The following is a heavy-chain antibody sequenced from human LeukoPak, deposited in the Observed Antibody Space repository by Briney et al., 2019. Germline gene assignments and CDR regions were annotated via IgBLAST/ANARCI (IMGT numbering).Heavy chain of an antibody. J-gene: IGHJ4*02. Sequence: GESLKISCKVSGDSFTSYWIGWVRQMPGKGLEWMGIIHPGGSDIKYSPSFQGQVTISVDKSISTAYLQWSSLKASDTAMYCCAIWNGYNYHFDYWGQGTLVTVSS. CDR2: IHPGGSDI. V-gene: IGHV5-51*01. CDR1: GDSFTSYW. CDR3: AIWNGYNYHFDY. D-gene: IGHD5-24*01.